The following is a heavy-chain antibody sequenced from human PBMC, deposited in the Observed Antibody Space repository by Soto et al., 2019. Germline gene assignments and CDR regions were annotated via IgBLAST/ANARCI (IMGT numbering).Heavy chain of an antibody. J-gene: IGHJ4*02. Sequence: GESLKISGKGSGYSFAVYCITWVLQKPWKGLEWMGRIDPSDSQTYYSPSFRGHVTTSVTKSITTVFLQWSSLRASDTAMYYCARQIYDSDTGPNFQYYFDSWGQGTPVTVSS. CDR2: IDPSDSQT. D-gene: IGHD3-22*01. CDR1: GYSFAVYC. V-gene: IGHV5-10-1*01. CDR3: ARQIYDSDTGPNFQYYFDS.